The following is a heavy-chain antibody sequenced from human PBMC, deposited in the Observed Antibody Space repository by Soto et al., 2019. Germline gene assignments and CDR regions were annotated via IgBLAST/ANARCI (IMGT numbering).Heavy chain of an antibody. CDR1: GGTFSSYA. J-gene: IGHJ1*01. CDR3: AGDSYEAQYFQR. Sequence: QVQLVQSGAEVKKPGSSVKVSCKASGGTFSSYAISWVRQAPGQGLEWMGGIIPIFGTANYAQKFQGRVTITADESTSTAYMEVSSLSSEDPAVYYCAGDSYEAQYFQRWGQGTLVTVSS. CDR2: IIPIFGTA. V-gene: IGHV1-69*12. D-gene: IGHD5-18*01.